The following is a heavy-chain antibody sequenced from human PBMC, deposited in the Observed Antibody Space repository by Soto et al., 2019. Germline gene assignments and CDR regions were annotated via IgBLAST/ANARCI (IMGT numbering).Heavy chain of an antibody. CDR2: IVVGSGNT. CDR3: AAGGYGYSGYDYPYSGSYQGVLAYDI. CDR1: GFTFTSSA. J-gene: IGHJ3*02. Sequence: SVKVSCKASGFTFTSSAVQWVRQARGQRLEWIGWIVVGSGNTNYAQKFQERVTITRDMSTSTAYMELSSLRSEDTAVYYCAAGGYGYSGYDYPYSGSYQGVLAYDIWGQGTMVTVSS. D-gene: IGHD5-12*01. V-gene: IGHV1-58*01.